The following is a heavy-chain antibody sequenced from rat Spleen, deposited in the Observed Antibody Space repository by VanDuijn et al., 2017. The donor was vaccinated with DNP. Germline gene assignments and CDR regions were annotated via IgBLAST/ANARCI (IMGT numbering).Heavy chain of an antibody. CDR1: GFTFSNYG. CDR3: TTSRGNNYLFDY. J-gene: IGHJ2*01. Sequence: EVQLVESGGGLVQPGRSLKLSCAASGFTFSNYGMAWVRQAPKKGLEWVATISTSGGSTYYRDSVKGRFTISRDNAKSTLYLQMDSLRSEDTATYYCTTSRGNNYLFDYWGQGVMVTVSS. V-gene: IGHV5-27*01. D-gene: IGHD1-10*01. CDR2: ISTSGGST.